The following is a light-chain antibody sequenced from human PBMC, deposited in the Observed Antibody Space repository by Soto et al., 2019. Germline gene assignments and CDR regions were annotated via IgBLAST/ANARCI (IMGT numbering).Light chain of an antibody. V-gene: IGKV3-20*01. CDR2: GAS. J-gene: IGKJ1*01. Sequence: EIVLTQSPATLSLSPGERATLSCRASQSVSSYLAWYQQKPGQAPRLLIYGASNRATGIPDRFSGSGSGTDFTLTISRLEPEDFAVYHCQQYDRSPWTFGQGTKV. CDR1: QSVSSY. CDR3: QQYDRSPWT.